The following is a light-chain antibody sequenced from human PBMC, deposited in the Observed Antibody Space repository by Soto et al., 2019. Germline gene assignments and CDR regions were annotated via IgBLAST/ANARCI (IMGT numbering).Light chain of an antibody. Sequence: DIQMTQSPSSLSASVGDRVTITCQASQDISNYLNWYQQKPGKAPKLLIYDASNLETGVPSRFSGSGSGTDFTFAISSLQPEDIATYYCQQYDNLPLWTFDQGTKVEIK. V-gene: IGKV1-33*01. CDR3: QQYDNLPLWT. CDR2: DAS. J-gene: IGKJ1*01. CDR1: QDISNY.